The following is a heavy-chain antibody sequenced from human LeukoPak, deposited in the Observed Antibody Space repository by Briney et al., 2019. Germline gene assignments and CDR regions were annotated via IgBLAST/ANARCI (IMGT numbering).Heavy chain of an antibody. D-gene: IGHD1-26*01. CDR3: ARRATTREFDF. Sequence: GGSLRLSCAASGFPFTTSAMSWVRQTPGKGLEWVSAISAGGGLTNYTDSVRGRFTISRDNSKNTVYLYMNSLRADDTAVYYCARRATTREFDFWGQGTLVTVSS. V-gene: IGHV3-23*01. J-gene: IGHJ4*02. CDR1: GFPFTTSA. CDR2: ISAGGGLT.